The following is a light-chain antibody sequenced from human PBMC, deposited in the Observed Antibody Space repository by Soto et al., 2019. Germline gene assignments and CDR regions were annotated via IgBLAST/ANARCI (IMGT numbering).Light chain of an antibody. CDR2: GAS. CDR3: PQYGSSSWT. CDR1: QSVSSSY. Sequence: EIVLTQSPGTLSLSPGERATLSCRASQSVSSSYLAWYQHKPGQAPRLLIYGASSRATGIPDRFSGSGSGTDFTLTLSTLEPEDFAVYYCPQYGSSSWTFGQGTKVDVK. V-gene: IGKV3-20*01. J-gene: IGKJ1*01.